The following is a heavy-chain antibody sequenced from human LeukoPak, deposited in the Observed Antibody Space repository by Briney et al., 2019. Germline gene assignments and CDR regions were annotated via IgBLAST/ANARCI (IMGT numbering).Heavy chain of an antibody. V-gene: IGHV4-59*11. CDR2: IYYSGST. Sequence: PSETRSLTCTVSGGSISSHYWSWIRQPPGKGLEWIGYIYYSGSTNYNPSLKSRVTISVDTSKNQFSLKPSSVTAADTAVYYCARGAGIAARPIDYWGQGTLVTVSS. CDR3: ARGAGIAARPIDY. CDR1: GGSISSHY. D-gene: IGHD6-6*01. J-gene: IGHJ4*02.